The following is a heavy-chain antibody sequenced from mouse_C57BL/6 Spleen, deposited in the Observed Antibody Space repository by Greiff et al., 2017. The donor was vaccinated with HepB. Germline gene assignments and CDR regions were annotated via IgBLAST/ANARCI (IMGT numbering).Heavy chain of an antibody. Sequence: VQLQQSGPELVKPGASVKISCKASGYTFTDYYMNWVKQSHGKSLEWIGDINPNNGGTSYNQKFKGKATLTVDKSSSTAYMELRSLTSEDSAVYYCARSHGSYFDYWGQGTTLTVSS. CDR1: GYTFTDYY. CDR3: ARSHGSYFDY. CDR2: INPNNGGT. J-gene: IGHJ2*01. V-gene: IGHV1-26*01.